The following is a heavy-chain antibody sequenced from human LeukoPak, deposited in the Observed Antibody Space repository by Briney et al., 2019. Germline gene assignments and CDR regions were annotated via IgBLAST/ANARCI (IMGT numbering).Heavy chain of an antibody. V-gene: IGHV1-2*06. J-gene: IGHJ4*02. Sequence: ASVKVSCKASGYTFTRYSIHWVRQAPGQGLEWMGRINPNSDNTYYAQKFQGRVTMTTDTSISTAYMDLSRLTSDDTAVYYCARDSSNWSAFDSWGQGTLVAVSS. CDR2: INPNSDNT. CDR3: ARDSSNWSAFDS. CDR1: GYTFTRYS. D-gene: IGHD6-13*01.